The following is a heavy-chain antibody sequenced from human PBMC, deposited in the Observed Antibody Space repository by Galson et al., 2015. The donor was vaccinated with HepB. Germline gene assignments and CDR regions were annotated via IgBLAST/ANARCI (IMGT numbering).Heavy chain of an antibody. J-gene: IGHJ4*02. CDR3: AKASAAATLGGYFDY. V-gene: IGHV3-9*01. CDR1: GFTFDDYA. CDR2: ISWNSGSI. Sequence: SLRLSCAASGFTFDDYAMHWVRQVPGKGLEWVSGISWNSGSIGYADSVKGRFTISRDNAKNSLYLQMNSLRAEDTALYYCAKASAAATLGGYFDYWGQGTLVTVSS. D-gene: IGHD6-13*01.